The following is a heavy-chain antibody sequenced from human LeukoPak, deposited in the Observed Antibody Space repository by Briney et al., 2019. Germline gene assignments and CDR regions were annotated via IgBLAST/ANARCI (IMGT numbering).Heavy chain of an antibody. J-gene: IGHJ5*02. CDR2: IIPILGIA. D-gene: IGHD5-12*01. CDR1: GGTFSSYA. CDR3: ARDSNIVAFDP. V-gene: IGHV1-69*04. Sequence: SVKVSCKASGGTFSSYAISWVRQAPGQGLEWMGRIIPILGIANYAQKFQGRVTITADKSTSTAYMELSSLRSKDTAVYYCARDSNIVAFDPWGQGTLSPSPQ.